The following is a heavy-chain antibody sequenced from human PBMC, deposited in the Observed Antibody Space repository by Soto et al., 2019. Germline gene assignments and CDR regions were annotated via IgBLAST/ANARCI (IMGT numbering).Heavy chain of an antibody. Sequence: EVQLVESGGGLVKPGGSLRLSCAASGFTFSSYSMNWVRQAPGKGLEWVSSISSSSSYIYYADSVKGRFTISRDNAKNSLYLQMNSLRAEDTAVYYCARGRFLGGYYFDYWGQGTLVTVSS. V-gene: IGHV3-21*01. J-gene: IGHJ4*02. CDR2: ISSSSSYI. CDR3: ARGRFLGGYYFDY. CDR1: GFTFSSYS. D-gene: IGHD3-3*01.